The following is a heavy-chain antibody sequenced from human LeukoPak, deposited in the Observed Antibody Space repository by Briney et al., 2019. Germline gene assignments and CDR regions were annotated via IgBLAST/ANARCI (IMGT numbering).Heavy chain of an antibody. J-gene: IGHJ5*02. D-gene: IGHD2-2*01. CDR1: GFRFSTYA. CDR2: ISGRGDST. V-gene: IGHV3-23*01. Sequence: GGSLRLSCAASGFRFSTYAMSWVRQAPGKGLEWVSGISGRGDSTYYANSMKGRFTISRDNSKNTLYLQMSGLKAEDTVVYYCAKDREPSSSSPNWFDPWGQGTLVTVSS. CDR3: AKDREPSSSSPNWFDP.